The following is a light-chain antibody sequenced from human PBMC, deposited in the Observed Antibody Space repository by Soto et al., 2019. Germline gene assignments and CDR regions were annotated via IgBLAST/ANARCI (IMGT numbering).Light chain of an antibody. J-gene: IGLJ3*02. CDR2: KND. V-gene: IGLV1-47*01. Sequence: QSVLTQPPSASGTPGQRVTISCSGSSSNIGSNYVYWYHQLPGTAPKLVIYKNDQRPSGVPDRFSGSKSGTSASLAIRGLRSEDEADYFCAAWDDSVGGPVFGGGTKLTVL. CDR3: AAWDDSVGGPV. CDR1: SSNIGSNY.